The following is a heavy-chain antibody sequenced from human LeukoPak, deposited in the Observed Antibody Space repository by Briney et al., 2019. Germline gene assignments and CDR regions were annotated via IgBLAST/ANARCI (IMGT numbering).Heavy chain of an antibody. Sequence: SETLSLTCTVSGGSISSYYWSWIRQPPGKGLEWIGYIYYSGSTNYNASLKSRVTISVDTSKNQFSLNLSSVTAADTAVYYCARVYGSGYDFRGAFDIWGQGTMVTVSS. CDR3: ARVYGSGYDFRGAFDI. CDR1: GGSISSYY. CDR2: IYYSGST. V-gene: IGHV4-59*01. D-gene: IGHD5-12*01. J-gene: IGHJ3*02.